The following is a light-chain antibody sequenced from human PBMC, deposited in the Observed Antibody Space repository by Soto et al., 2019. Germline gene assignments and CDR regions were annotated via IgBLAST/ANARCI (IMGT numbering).Light chain of an antibody. V-gene: IGKV3-20*01. CDR3: QQYGSSAPNT. Sequence: EIVLTQSPGTLSLSPGERATLSCRASQSVLNNYLAWYQHKPGQAPRLLIFGASSRATGIPDRFSGSGSGTDFTLTISRLEPEDFAMYYCQQYGSSAPNTFGQGTRLEIE. J-gene: IGKJ5*01. CDR1: QSVLNNY. CDR2: GAS.